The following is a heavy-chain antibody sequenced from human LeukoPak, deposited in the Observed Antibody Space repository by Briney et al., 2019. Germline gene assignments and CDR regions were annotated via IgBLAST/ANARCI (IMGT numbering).Heavy chain of an antibody. J-gene: IGHJ4*02. CDR1: GFTFSSYW. CDR2: IKQDGSEK. CDR3: ARDQGSSSWFTYPVGY. V-gene: IGHV3-7*01. D-gene: IGHD6-13*01. Sequence: PGGSLRLSCAASGFTFSSYWMSWVRQAPGKGLEWVANIKQDGSEKYYVDSVKGRFTISRDNAKNSLYLQMNSLRAEDTAVYYCARDQGSSSWFTYPVGYWGQGTLVTVSS.